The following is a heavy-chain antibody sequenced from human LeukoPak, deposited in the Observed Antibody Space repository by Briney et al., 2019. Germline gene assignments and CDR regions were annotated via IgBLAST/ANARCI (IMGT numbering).Heavy chain of an antibody. CDR2: ITARRLAT. J-gene: IGHJ4*02. CDR3: AKDRVFELWFEEASPYYFDY. V-gene: IGHV3-23*01. D-gene: IGHD3-10*01. Sequence: GGSLRLSCAASGFTFSTYGMTWVRQAPGKGLEWVSSITARRLATYYADSVKGRFTISRDDSKSTLFLQMNSLRAEDTAVYYCAKDRVFELWFEEASPYYFDYWGQGTLVTVSS. CDR1: GFTFSTYG.